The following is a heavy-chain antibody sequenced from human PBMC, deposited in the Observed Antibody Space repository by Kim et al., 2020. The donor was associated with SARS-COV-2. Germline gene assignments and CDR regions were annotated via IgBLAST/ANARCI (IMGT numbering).Heavy chain of an antibody. CDR3: ARGEIVPAAMYYYYGMDV. D-gene: IGHD2-2*01. J-gene: IGHJ6*02. CDR1: GGSISSGGYY. Sequence: SETLSLTCTVSGGSISSGGYYWSWIRQHPGKGLEWIGYIYYSGSTYYNPSLKSRVTISVDTSKNQFSLKLSSVTAADTAVYYCARGEIVPAAMYYYYGMDVWGQGTTVTVSS. V-gene: IGHV4-31*03. CDR2: IYYSGST.